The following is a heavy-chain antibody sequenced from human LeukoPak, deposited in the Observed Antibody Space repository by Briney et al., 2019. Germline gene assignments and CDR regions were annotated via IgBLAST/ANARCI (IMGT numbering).Heavy chain of an antibody. Sequence: GGSLRLSCAASGFTFSSYAMHWVRQAPGKGLEWVAVISYDGSNKYYADSVKGRFTISRDNSKNTLYLQLNSLRAEDTAVYYCALQGSTSPFDYWGQGTLVTVSS. D-gene: IGHD2-2*01. CDR2: ISYDGSNK. CDR1: GFTFSSYA. V-gene: IGHV3-30*04. CDR3: ALQGSTSPFDY. J-gene: IGHJ4*02.